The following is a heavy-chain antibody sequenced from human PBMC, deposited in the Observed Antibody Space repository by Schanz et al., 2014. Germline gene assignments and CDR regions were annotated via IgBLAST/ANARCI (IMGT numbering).Heavy chain of an antibody. CDR2: VHPGGST. CDR1: GFIVRSNY. D-gene: IGHD2-15*01. V-gene: IGHV3-66*01. J-gene: IGHJ4*02. CDR3: AKNQDDDVNLSSFYFDF. Sequence: ESGGGLVQPGGSLRLSCAVSGFIVRSNYMTWVRQAPGKGLEWVSFVHPGGSTYYPDSVKGRFTISRDSSKNTLYLQMNSLRPEDAAVYYCAKNQDDDVNLSSFYFDFWGQGTLVTVSS.